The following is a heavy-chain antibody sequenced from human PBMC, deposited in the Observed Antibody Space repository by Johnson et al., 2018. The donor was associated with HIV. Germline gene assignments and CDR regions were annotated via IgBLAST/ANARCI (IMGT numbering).Heavy chain of an antibody. Sequence: QVQLVESGGGVVQPGRSLRLSCAASGFTFSSYGMHWVRQASGKGLEWVAGVWYDGSNKYYADSVKGRFTIFRDNSENTLFLQMNRLRAEDTAVYYCARRMFSSGWYKDGLGAFDIWGQGTMGTGSS. D-gene: IGHD6-19*01. V-gene: IGHV3-33*01. J-gene: IGHJ3*02. CDR1: GFTFSSYG. CDR3: ARRMFSSGWYKDGLGAFDI. CDR2: VWYDGSNK.